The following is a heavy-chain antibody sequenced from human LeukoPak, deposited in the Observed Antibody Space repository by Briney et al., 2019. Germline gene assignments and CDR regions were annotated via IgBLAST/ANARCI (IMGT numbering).Heavy chain of an antibody. V-gene: IGHV4-30-2*01. D-gene: IGHD3-22*01. Sequence: SETLSLTCAVSGGSISSGGYSWSWIRQPPGKGLEWIGYIYHSGSTYYNPSLKSRVTISVDRSKNQFSLKLSSVTAADTAVYYCARDAPGPYDSSGSPGGSYYSFDYWGQGTLVTVSS. CDR1: GGSISSGGYS. J-gene: IGHJ4*02. CDR3: ARDAPGPYDSSGSPGGSYYSFDY. CDR2: IYHSGST.